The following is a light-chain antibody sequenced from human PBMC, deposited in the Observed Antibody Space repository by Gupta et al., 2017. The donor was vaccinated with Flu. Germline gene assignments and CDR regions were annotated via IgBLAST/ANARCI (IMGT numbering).Light chain of an antibody. Sequence: DIQMTQSPSSLSASVGDRVTIACRASQSITTYLSWYQQKPGKAPKLLIYSASSLQSGVPSRFSGSGSGTDFTLTISTLQPEDFATYYCQQTYNTPFTFGQGTLLEI. CDR1: QSITTY. CDR3: QQTYNTPFT. CDR2: SAS. V-gene: IGKV1-39*01. J-gene: IGKJ5*01.